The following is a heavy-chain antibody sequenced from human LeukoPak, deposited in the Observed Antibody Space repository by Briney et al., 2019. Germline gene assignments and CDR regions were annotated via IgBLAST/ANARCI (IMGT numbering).Heavy chain of an antibody. Sequence: ASVKVSCQASGYTFTGYYMHWVRHAPGQGLEWMGWITPNSGGTNYAQKFQGRVTMTRDTSISTAYMELSRLRSDDTAVYYCARERGRWLQKFDYWGQGTLVTVSS. V-gene: IGHV1-2*02. J-gene: IGHJ4*02. CDR2: ITPNSGGT. CDR1: GYTFTGYY. CDR3: ARERGRWLQKFDY. D-gene: IGHD5-24*01.